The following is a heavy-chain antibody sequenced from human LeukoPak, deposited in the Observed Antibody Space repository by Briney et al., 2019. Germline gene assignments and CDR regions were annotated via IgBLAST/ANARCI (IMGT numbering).Heavy chain of an antibody. CDR2: ISAYNGNT. CDR3: AREGMVRGVIPIMYGMDV. J-gene: IGHJ6*02. V-gene: IGHV1-18*01. CDR1: GGTFSSYA. Sequence: VASVKVSCKASGGTFSSYAISWVRQAPGQGLEWMGWISAYNGNTNYAQKLQGRVTMTTDTSTSTAYMELRSLRSDDTAVYYCAREGMVRGVIPIMYGMDVWGQGTTVTVSS. D-gene: IGHD3-10*01.